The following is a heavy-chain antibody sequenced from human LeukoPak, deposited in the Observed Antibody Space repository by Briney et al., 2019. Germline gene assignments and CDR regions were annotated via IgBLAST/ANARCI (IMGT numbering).Heavy chain of an antibody. J-gene: IGHJ4*02. CDR2: IYTSGST. V-gene: IGHV4-4*07. Sequence: SETLSLTCTVSGGSISSYYWSWIRQPAGKGLEWIGRIYTSGSTNYNPSLKSRVTISVDTSKNQFSLKLSSVTAADTAVYYCHSSSFLYYFDYWGQGTLVTVSS. CDR1: GGSISSYY. D-gene: IGHD6-13*01. CDR3: HSSSFLYYFDY.